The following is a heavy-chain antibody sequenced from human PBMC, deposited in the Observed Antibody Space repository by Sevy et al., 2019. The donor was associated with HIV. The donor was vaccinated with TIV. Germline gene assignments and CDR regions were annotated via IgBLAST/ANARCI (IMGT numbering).Heavy chain of an antibody. V-gene: IGHV1-3*01. CDR3: ARDGATAWFFFYGMDV. CDR2: INGENGNT. D-gene: IGHD5-18*01. Sequence: ASVKVSCKASGYTFTNYAIHWVRQAPGQRLEWMGWINGENGNTQFSKKFQGRVTITRHTSARTAYMQLSSLRSEDTGVYYCARDGATAWFFFYGMDVWGQGTTVTVSS. J-gene: IGHJ6*02. CDR1: GYTFTNYA.